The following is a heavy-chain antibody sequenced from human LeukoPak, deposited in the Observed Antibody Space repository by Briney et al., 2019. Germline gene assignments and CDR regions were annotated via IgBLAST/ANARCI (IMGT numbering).Heavy chain of an antibody. CDR3: ARDSPGGSEGY. CDR1: GFTFRSYG. V-gene: IGHV3-48*04. Sequence: HPGGSLRLSCAASGFTFRSYGMHWVRQAPGKGLEWVSYISSSGSTIYYADSVKGRFTISRDNAKNSLYLQMNSLRSEDTAVYYCARDSPGGSEGYWGQGTLVTVSS. CDR2: ISSSGSTI. J-gene: IGHJ4*02. D-gene: IGHD5-12*01.